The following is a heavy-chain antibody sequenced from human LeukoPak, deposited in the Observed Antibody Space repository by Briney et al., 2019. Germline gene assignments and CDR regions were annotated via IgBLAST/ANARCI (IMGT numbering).Heavy chain of an antibody. D-gene: IGHD3-22*01. J-gene: IGHJ4*02. Sequence: GGSLRLSCAASGFTFDDYAMHWVRQAPGKGLEWVAVISYDGSNKYYADSVKGRFTISRDNSKNTLYLQMNSLRAEDTAVYYCARAHGSGYFDYWGQGTLVTVSS. CDR1: GFTFDDYA. CDR2: ISYDGSNK. CDR3: ARAHGSGYFDY. V-gene: IGHV3-30-3*01.